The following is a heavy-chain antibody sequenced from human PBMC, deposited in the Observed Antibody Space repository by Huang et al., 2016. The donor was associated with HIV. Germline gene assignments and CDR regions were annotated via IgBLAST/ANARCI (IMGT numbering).Heavy chain of an antibody. CDR2: ISGYNGNT. Sequence: QVQLVQSGAEVKKPGASVKVSCKASGYTFSSFGISWVRQAPGQGLEWVGWISGYNGNTKVAQKFQGRLTMTTDTSTSTAYMELRSLRSDDTAVYYCARGGGIQLWLLGYYYMDVWGNGTTVTVSS. V-gene: IGHV1-18*01. CDR1: GYTFSSFG. CDR3: ARGGGIQLWLLGYYYMDV. D-gene: IGHD5-18*01. J-gene: IGHJ6*03.